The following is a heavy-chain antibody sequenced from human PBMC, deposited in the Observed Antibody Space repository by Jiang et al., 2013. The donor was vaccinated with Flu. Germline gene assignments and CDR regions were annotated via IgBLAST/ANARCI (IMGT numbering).Heavy chain of an antibody. D-gene: IGHD3-22*01. CDR1: GYTFTAYY. CDR3: ASDHTDYYDSSGYYIGHGFDI. CDR2: INPNSGDT. V-gene: IGHV1-2*02. Sequence: SGAEVKKPGASVKVSCKASGYTFTAYYMHWVRQAPGQGLEWMGWINPNSGDTNYAQNFQGRVTMTRDTSISTAYMELSRLRSDDTAVYYCASDHTDYYDSSGYYIGHGFDIWGQGTMVTVSS. J-gene: IGHJ3*02.